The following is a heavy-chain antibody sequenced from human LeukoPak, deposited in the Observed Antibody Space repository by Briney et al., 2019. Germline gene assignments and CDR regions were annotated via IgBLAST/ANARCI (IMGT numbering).Heavy chain of an antibody. Sequence: YWXHWVRQAPGKGVEWVANMNQDGSEKYYVDSVKGRFTISRDNAKTSLFLQMNSLRAEDTAVYYCATKDAYSFDYWGQGTLVTVSS. J-gene: IGHJ4*02. CDR1: YW. D-gene: IGHD1-26*01. CDR2: MNQDGSEK. CDR3: ATKDAYSFDY. V-gene: IGHV3-7*01.